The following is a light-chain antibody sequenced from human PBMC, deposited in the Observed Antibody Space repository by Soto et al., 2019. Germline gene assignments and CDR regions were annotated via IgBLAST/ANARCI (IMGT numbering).Light chain of an antibody. CDR3: QQYYSYPWT. CDR1: QDISSY. CDR2: AAS. Sequence: AIRMTQSPSSLSASTGDRVTITCRASQDISSYLAWYQQKPGKAPKLLIHAASTLQSGVPSRFSGSGSGTDFTLTISCLQSEDFATYYCQQYYSYPWTFGQGTKVEIK. J-gene: IGKJ1*01. V-gene: IGKV1-8*01.